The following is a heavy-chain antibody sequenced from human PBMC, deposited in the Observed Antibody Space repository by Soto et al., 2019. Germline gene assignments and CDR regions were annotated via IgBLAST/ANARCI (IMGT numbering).Heavy chain of an antibody. CDR3: ARGGLKGYYDSSGYDY. J-gene: IGHJ4*02. V-gene: IGHV3-21*01. CDR1: GFTFSSYS. CDR2: ISSSSSYI. D-gene: IGHD3-22*01. Sequence: GGSLRLSCAVSGFTFSSYSMNWVRQAPGKGLEWVSSISSSSSYIYYADSVKGRFTISRDSAKNSLYLQMNSLRAEDTAVYYCARGGLKGYYDSSGYDYWGQGTLVTVSS.